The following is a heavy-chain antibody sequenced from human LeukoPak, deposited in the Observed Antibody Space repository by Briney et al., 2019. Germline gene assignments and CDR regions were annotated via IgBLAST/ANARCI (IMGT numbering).Heavy chain of an antibody. CDR1: GFTFDDYA. Sequence: QSGGSLRLSCAASGFTFDDYAMHWVRQDPGKGLEWVSGISWNSGSIGYADSVKGRFTISRDNAKNSLYLQMNSLRAEDTALYYCAKDMSSGWYAAFDIWGQGTMVTVSS. CDR2: ISWNSGSI. J-gene: IGHJ3*02. D-gene: IGHD6-19*01. CDR3: AKDMSSGWYAAFDI. V-gene: IGHV3-9*01.